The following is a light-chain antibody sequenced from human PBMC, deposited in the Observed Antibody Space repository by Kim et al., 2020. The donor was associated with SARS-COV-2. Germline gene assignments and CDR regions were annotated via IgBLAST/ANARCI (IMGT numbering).Light chain of an antibody. Sequence: EIVMTQSPDTLSLSPGERATLSCRAGQTISENYVAWYQQKPGQSPRLLIYAASSRATGHPDRFSGSGSGADFTLTISRLESEDLGVYYCQQYATSPTTFGQRARLESK. CDR3: QQYATSPTT. CDR2: AAS. CDR1: QTISENY. J-gene: IGKJ5*01. V-gene: IGKV3-20*01.